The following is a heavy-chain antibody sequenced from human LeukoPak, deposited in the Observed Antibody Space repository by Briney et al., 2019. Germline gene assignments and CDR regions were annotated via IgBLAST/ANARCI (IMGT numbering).Heavy chain of an antibody. Sequence: PSETLSLTCAVYGGSFSGYYWSWIRQPPGKGLEWIGEINHSGSTNYNPSLKSRVTISVDTSKNQFSLKLSSVTAADTAVYYCARFVVGQWLINYWGQGALATVSS. D-gene: IGHD6-19*01. CDR2: INHSGST. CDR3: ARFVVGQWLINY. V-gene: IGHV4-34*01. CDR1: GGSFSGYY. J-gene: IGHJ4*02.